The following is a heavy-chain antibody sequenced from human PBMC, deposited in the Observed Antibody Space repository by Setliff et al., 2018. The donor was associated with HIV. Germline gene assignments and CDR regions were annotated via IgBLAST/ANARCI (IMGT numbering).Heavy chain of an antibody. V-gene: IGHV4-61*02. CDR1: GGSISSGSYY. D-gene: IGHD3-22*01. Sequence: KPSETLSLTCTVSGGSISSGSYYWSWIRQPAGKGLEWIGRIYTSGSTNYNPSLKSRVTISVDTSKKQFSLKVNSVTAADTAVYYCARAPFYSGYDSHDSSGYYLDAFDIRGPGTMVTVSS. J-gene: IGHJ3*02. CDR2: IYTSGST. CDR3: ARAPFYSGYDSHDSSGYYLDAFDI.